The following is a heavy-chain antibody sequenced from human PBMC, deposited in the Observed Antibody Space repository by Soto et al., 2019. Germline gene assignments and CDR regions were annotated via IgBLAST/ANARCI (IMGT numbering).Heavy chain of an antibody. D-gene: IGHD6-13*01. CDR1: GDSGSSNSAA. J-gene: IGHJ4*02. Sequence: SQTLSLTCAISGDSGSSNSAAWNWIRQSPSRGLEWLGRTYYRSKWYNDYADSVKGRFTISRDNSKNTLYLQMNSLRAEDTAVYYCAKDESSSWYGKFDYWGQGTLVTVSS. V-gene: IGHV6-1*01. CDR3: AKDESSSWYGKFDY. CDR2: TYYRSKWYN.